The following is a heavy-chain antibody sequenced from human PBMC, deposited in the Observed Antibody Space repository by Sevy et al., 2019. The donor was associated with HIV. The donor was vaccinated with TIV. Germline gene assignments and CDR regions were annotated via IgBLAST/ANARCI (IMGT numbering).Heavy chain of an antibody. CDR3: ARDLPYDILTGYYNPAPMDV. J-gene: IGHJ6*02. Sequence: ASVKVSCKASGYTFTSYYMHWVRQAPGQGLEWMGIITPSGGSTSYAQKFQGRVTMTRDTSTSTVYMELSSLRSEDTAVYYCARDLPYDILTGYYNPAPMDVWGQGTTVTVSS. V-gene: IGHV1-46*01. CDR2: ITPSGGST. D-gene: IGHD3-9*01. CDR1: GYTFTSYY.